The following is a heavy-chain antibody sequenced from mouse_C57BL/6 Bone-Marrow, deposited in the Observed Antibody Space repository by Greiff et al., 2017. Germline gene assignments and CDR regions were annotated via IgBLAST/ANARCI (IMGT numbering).Heavy chain of an antibody. CDR3: ARSTMVTTYYFDY. CDR2: IWSGGST. J-gene: IGHJ2*01. Sequence: VQLQQSGPGLVQPSQSLSITCTVSGFSLTSYGVHWVRQSPGKGLEWRGVIWSGGSTDYNAAFISRLSISKDNSKSQVFFKMNSLQADDTAIYYCARSTMVTTYYFDYWGQGTTLTVSA. D-gene: IGHD2-1*01. CDR1: GFSLTSYG. V-gene: IGHV2-2*01.